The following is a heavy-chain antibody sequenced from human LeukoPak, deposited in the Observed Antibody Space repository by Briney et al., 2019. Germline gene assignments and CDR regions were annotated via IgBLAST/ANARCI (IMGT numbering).Heavy chain of an antibody. CDR1: GFTFSSYG. CDR2: IWYDGSNK. CDR3: AKDFYGELLYYYYMDV. D-gene: IGHD2/OR15-2a*01. J-gene: IGHJ6*03. Sequence: PGGSLRLSCAASGFTFSSYGMHWVRQAPGKGLEWVAVIWYDGSNKYYADSVKGRFTISRDNSKNTLYLQMNSLRAEDTAVYYCAKDFYGELLYYYYMDVWGKGTTVTVSS. V-gene: IGHV3-30*02.